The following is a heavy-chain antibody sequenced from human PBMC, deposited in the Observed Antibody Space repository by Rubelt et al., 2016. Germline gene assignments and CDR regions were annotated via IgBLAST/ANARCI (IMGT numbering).Heavy chain of an antibody. CDR1: GLAVANNY. J-gene: IGHJ4*02. CDR3: ARDPLIGVGTTRKY. Sequence: VHLVESGGGVVQPGGSLRLSCAASGLAVANNYMSWVRQAPGTGPEWVAVIYSGGATYYADSVTGRFTISRDNSKNTLYLQMNGLGAEDTAVYYCARDPLIGVGTTRKYWGQGTLVSVSS. D-gene: IGHD1-26*01. V-gene: IGHV3-66*01. CDR2: IYSGGAT.